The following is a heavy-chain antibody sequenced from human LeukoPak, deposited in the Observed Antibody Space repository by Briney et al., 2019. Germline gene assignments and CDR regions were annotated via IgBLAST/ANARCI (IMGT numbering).Heavy chain of an antibody. D-gene: IGHD6-19*01. V-gene: IGHV7-4-1*02. CDR1: GYTFTSYA. CDR3: ARDKYSSGWYSTFAY. Sequence: ASVKVSCKASGYTFTSYALHWVRQAPGQELEWMGWIHTDTANPAHAQGFTGRFVFSLDTSVTTAYLQISSLKAEDTAVYYCARDKYSSGWYSTFAYWGQGSLVTVSS. CDR2: IHTDTANP. J-gene: IGHJ4*02.